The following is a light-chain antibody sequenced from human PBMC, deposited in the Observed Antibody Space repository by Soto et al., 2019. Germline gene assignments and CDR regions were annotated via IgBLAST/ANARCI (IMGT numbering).Light chain of an antibody. V-gene: IGKV4-1*01. Sequence: DIVMTQSPDSLAVSLGERATINCKSSQSVLYSSNNRNYLAWYQQKPGQPPKLLIYWASTRESGVPDRFSGSGSETDFALTVGSRQAEDVAVYYCQQYYSTPPTFVQGTKVEIK. CDR1: QSVLYSSNNRNY. J-gene: IGKJ1*01. CDR3: QQYYSTPPT. CDR2: WAS.